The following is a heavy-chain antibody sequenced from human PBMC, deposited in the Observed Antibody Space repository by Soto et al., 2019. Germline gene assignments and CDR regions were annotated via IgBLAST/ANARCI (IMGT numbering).Heavy chain of an antibody. CDR2: IWYDGSNK. V-gene: IGHV3-33*01. D-gene: IGHD6-13*01. CDR3: ARDPIAAAGHFDY. J-gene: IGHJ4*02. CDR1: GFTFSSYG. Sequence: QVQLVESGGGVVQPGRSLRLSCAASGFTFSSYGMHWVRQAPGKGLEWVAVIWYDGSNKYYADSVKGRFTISRDNSKNPLNLQMNSLRAADTAVYYCARDPIAAAGHFDYWGQGTLVTVSS.